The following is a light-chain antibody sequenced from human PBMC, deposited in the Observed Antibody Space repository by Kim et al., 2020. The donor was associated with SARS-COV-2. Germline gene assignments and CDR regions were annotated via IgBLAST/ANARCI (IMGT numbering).Light chain of an antibody. V-gene: IGLV4-69*01. CDR3: QTFGSDTVF. J-gene: IGLJ2*01. CDR2: LYSDGRH. Sequence: ASVRLTCTLSSGNSSYAIAWYKQQPDKSPRFLMRLYSDGRHVKGDGIPDRLSGSTSGPERYLTISGLQSDDEADYYCQTFGSDTVFFGGGTQLTVL. CDR1: SGNSSYA.